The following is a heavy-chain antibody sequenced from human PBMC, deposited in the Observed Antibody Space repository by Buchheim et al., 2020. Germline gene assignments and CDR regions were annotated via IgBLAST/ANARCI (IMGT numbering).Heavy chain of an antibody. CDR1: GGSVTSGNFY. Sequence: QVQLQESGPGLVKPSETLSVTCTVSGGSVTSGNFYWSWIRQPPGKGLEWIGYIYSSGSNNYHPSLKSPVPISVDTSKNQFSLKLNSVTAADSAVYYCARAHYYDVTGYYSYDFDYWGQGT. CDR3: ARAHYYDVTGYYSYDFDY. J-gene: IGHJ4*02. D-gene: IGHD3-22*01. CDR2: IYSSGSN. V-gene: IGHV4-61*01.